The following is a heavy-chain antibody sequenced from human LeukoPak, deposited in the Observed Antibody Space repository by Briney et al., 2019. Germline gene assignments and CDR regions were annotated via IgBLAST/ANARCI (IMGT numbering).Heavy chain of an antibody. CDR3: ARDSGYSYADDY. CDR2: ITYNSGTI. J-gene: IGHJ4*02. CDR1: GFTFRSYA. Sequence: PGGSLRRSCAASGFTFRSYAMRWVRQAPGKGLEWVSYITYNSGTIFYADSVKGRFTISRDNAKDSLYLQMSSLRDEDTAVYYCARDSGYSYADDYWGQGTLVTVSS. D-gene: IGHD5-18*01. V-gene: IGHV3-48*02.